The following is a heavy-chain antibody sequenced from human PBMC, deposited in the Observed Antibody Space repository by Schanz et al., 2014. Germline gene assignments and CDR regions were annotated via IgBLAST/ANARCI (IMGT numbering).Heavy chain of an antibody. CDR2: ISAYNGNT. V-gene: IGHV1-18*01. Sequence: QVQLVQSGTQVKKPGASVKVSCKASGYTLSAYSLHWVRQAPGQGLEWMGWISAYNGNTNYAQKLQGRVTITADKSTFTAYMDVSSLRSEDTAVYYCARGYGDSPTDFCGQGTRVTCSS. D-gene: IGHD4-17*01. CDR3: ARGYGDSPTDF. CDR1: GYTLSAYS. J-gene: IGHJ4*02.